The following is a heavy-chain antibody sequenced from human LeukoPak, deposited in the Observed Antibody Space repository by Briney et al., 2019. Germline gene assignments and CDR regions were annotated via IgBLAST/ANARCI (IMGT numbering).Heavy chain of an antibody. CDR2: ISTYNGNT. J-gene: IGHJ4*02. CDR1: GYTFTSYG. D-gene: IGHD3-22*01. Sequence: ASVKVSCKASGYTFTSYGISWVRQAPGQGLEWLGWISTYNGNTHYAQKLQGRVTMTTDTSTTTAYMELRSLRSDDTAVYYCARDRGTYYYDSSVGWYWGQGTLVTVSS. CDR3: ARDRGTYYYDSSVGWY. V-gene: IGHV1-18*01.